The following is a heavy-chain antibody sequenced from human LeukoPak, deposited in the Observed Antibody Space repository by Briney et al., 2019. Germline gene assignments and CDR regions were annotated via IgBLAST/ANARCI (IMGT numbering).Heavy chain of an antibody. CDR1: RFTFTNYW. D-gene: IGHD3-10*02. J-gene: IGHJ6*04. Sequence: GGSLRLSCAASRFTFTNYWMNWVRQAPGKGLEWVANIKQDGSEKYYVDSVKGRFTISRDNAKNSLYLQMNSLRAEDTAVYYCAELGITMIGGVWGKGTTVTISS. V-gene: IGHV3-7*01. CDR3: AELGITMIGGV. CDR2: IKQDGSEK.